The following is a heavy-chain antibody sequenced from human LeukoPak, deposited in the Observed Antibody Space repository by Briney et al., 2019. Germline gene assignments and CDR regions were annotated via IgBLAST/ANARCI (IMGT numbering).Heavy chain of an antibody. CDR1: GYSFISYW. J-gene: IGHJ4*02. Sequence: PGESLKISCKASGYSFISYWIGWVRQMPGKGLEWMGIIYPGDSDTRYSPSFQGQVTISADKSISTAYLQWSSLKASDTAMYYCATNYDDPTGGLIYWGQGTLVTVSS. CDR2: IYPGDSDT. V-gene: IGHV5-51*01. CDR3: ATNYDDPTGGLIY. D-gene: IGHD4-17*01.